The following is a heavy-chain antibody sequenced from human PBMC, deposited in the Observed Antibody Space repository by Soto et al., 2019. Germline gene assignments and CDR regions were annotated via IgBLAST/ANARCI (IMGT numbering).Heavy chain of an antibody. D-gene: IGHD3-10*01. CDR3: TRGGEGRFDP. Sequence: EVQLVESGGGLVQPGGSLRLSCAASGFTFSGYWMHWVRQVPGKGLVWVSRINSDGSTTTYADSVKGRFTISRDNAKNTLYLQMKSLRAEDTAVYYCTRGGEGRFDPWGQGTLVTVSS. CDR1: GFTFSGYW. V-gene: IGHV3-74*01. CDR2: INSDGSTT. J-gene: IGHJ5*02.